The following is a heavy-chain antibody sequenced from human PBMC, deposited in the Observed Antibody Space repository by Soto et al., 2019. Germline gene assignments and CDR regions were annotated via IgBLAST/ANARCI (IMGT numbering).Heavy chain of an antibody. J-gene: IGHJ3*02. CDR2: INTKTGGT. CDR3: ATDKVAFDM. Sequence: AAVKVSCKASGYIFTGYYIQWVRQAPGQGLEWMGWINTKTGGTKYAQKFQGRVTMTRDTSINTAYMEVSRLRSDDTAVYYCATDKVAFDMWGQGTMVTVSS. CDR1: GYIFTGYY. V-gene: IGHV1-2*02. D-gene: IGHD3-9*01.